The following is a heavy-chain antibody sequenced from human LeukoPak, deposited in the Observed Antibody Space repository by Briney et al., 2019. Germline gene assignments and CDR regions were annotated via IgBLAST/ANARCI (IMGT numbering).Heavy chain of an antibody. D-gene: IGHD6-19*01. V-gene: IGHV3-23*01. CDR2: ISGSGGST. CDR1: GFTFSSYA. CDR3: AKQWYSSGWPFDY. Sequence: GGSLRLSCAAAGFTFSSYAMSWVRQAPGKGLEWVSAISGSGGSTYYADSVKGRFTISRDNSKNTLYLQMNSLRAEDTAVYYCAKQWYSSGWPFDYWGQGTLVTVSS. J-gene: IGHJ4*02.